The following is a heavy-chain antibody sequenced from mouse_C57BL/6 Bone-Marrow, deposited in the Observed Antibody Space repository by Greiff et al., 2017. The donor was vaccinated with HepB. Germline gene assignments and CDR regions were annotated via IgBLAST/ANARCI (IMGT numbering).Heavy chain of an antibody. J-gene: IGHJ4*01. D-gene: IGHD2-3*01. CDR2: IDPNSGGT. V-gene: IGHV1-72*01. CDR1: GYTFTSYW. CDR3: ARWLLRRYAMDY. Sequence: QVHVKQPGAELVKPGASVKLSCKASGYTFTSYWMHWVKQRPGRGLEWIGRIDPNSGGTKYNEKFKSKATLTVDKPTSTAYMQRSSLTSEDSAVYYCARWLLRRYAMDYWGQGTSVTVSS.